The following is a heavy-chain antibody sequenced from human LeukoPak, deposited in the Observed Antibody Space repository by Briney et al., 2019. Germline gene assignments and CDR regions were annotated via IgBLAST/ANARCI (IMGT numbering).Heavy chain of an antibody. Sequence: PGGSLRLSCAASGFTFSSYWMHWVRQAPGKGLVWVSRINSDGSSTNYADSVKGRFTISRDNAKNTLYLQMNSLRAEDTAVYYCAREGYGDYTFDYWGQGTLVTVSS. V-gene: IGHV3-74*01. D-gene: IGHD4-17*01. CDR1: GFTFSSYW. CDR2: INSDGSST. CDR3: AREGYGDYTFDY. J-gene: IGHJ4*02.